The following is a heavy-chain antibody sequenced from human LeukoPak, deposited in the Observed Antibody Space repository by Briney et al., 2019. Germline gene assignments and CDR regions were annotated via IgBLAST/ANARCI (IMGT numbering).Heavy chain of an antibody. CDR2: ISGDGGST. CDR1: GFTFDDYA. D-gene: IGHD3-22*01. Sequence: PGGSLRLSCAASGFTFDDYAMHWVRQAPGKGLEWVSLISGDGGSTYYADSVKGRFTISRDNSKNSLYLQMNSLRTEDTALYYCAKEERGYDSSGYQVGWFDPWGQGTLVTVSS. V-gene: IGHV3-43*02. J-gene: IGHJ5*02. CDR3: AKEERGYDSSGYQVGWFDP.